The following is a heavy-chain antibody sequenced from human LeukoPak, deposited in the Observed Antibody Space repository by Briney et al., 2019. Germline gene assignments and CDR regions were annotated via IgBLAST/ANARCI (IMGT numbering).Heavy chain of an antibody. CDR3: ARSLPYGTTWYGRSDF. V-gene: IGHV3-7*03. Sequence: GGSLRLSCAASGFPFNAYSMTWVRQAPGKGLEWVANIRQDGDTKYYVDSVKGRFTISRDNAMNSLYLQMNSLRAEDTAIYYCARSLPYGTTWYGRSDFGGQGTLVTVSS. CDR1: GFPFNAYS. CDR2: IRQDGDTK. J-gene: IGHJ4*02. D-gene: IGHD6-13*01.